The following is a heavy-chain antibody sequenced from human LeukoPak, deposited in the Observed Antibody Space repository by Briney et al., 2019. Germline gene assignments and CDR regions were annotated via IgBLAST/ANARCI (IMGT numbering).Heavy chain of an antibody. J-gene: IGHJ4*02. CDR3: ARDAAAQQLVHYFDY. V-gene: IGHV3-53*01. Sequence: GGSLRLSCAASGFIFSNYMSWVRQAPGKGLEWVSLIYYGGDTYYADSVKGRFTISGDNSKNTLYLQMNSLRAEDTAVYYCARDAAAQQLVHYFDYWGQGTLVTVSS. CDR2: IYYGGDT. D-gene: IGHD6-13*01. CDR1: GFIFSNY.